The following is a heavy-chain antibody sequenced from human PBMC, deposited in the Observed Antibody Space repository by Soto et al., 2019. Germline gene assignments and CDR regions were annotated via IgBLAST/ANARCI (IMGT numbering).Heavy chain of an antibody. CDR1: GYTFTGYY. CDR3: ARSSAPYYYYGMDV. J-gene: IGHJ6*02. Sequence: EASVKVSCKASGYTFTGYYMHWVRQAPGQGLEWTGWINPNSGGTNYAQKFQGWVTMTRDTSISTAYMELSRLRSDDTAVYYCARSSAPYYYYGMDVWGQGTTVTVSS. CDR2: INPNSGGT. V-gene: IGHV1-2*04.